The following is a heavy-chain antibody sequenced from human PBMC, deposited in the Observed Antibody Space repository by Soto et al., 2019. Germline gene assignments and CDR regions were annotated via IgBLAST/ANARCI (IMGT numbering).Heavy chain of an antibody. V-gene: IGHV3-30*18. J-gene: IGHJ2*01. D-gene: IGHD2-8*02. CDR3: AKTITTPPSEDSTGRGALIDH. CDR2: VSNDGGSE. CDR1: GFRFSAFG. Sequence: QVQLVESGGGALQPGRSLTLSCAASGFRFSAFGMHWARQAPGKGLEWVAGVSNDGGSEHYADSVQGRFTISRDKPKKTLPLQMNGLRPDDTARYYCAKTITTPPSEDSTGRGALIDHGGRGARVIVS.